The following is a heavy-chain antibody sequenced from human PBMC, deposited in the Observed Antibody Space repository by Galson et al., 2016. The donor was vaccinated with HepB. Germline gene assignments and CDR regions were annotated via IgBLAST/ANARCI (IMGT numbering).Heavy chain of an antibody. J-gene: IGHJ4*01. CDR2: FDPKAEET. Sequence: SVKVSCKVSGYSVTDFSMHWVRQAPGKGLEWMGGFDPKAEETIFARKFQGRVTVTEDTSTDTAYMELTSLRSEDTAVYYCASEVIQLERHRYIDFWGQGTLVIVSS. D-gene: IGHD1-1*01. CDR1: GYSVTDFS. CDR3: ASEVIQLERHRYIDF. V-gene: IGHV1-24*01.